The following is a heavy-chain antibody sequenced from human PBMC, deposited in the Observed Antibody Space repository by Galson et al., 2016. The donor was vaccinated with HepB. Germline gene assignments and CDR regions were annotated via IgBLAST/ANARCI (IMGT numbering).Heavy chain of an antibody. Sequence: SETLSLTCTVSGGSINYYYWNWIRQPPEKGLEWIGYISYTGSTNYNPSLESRVAISIGTSKNQFSLKLTSVTAADTAVYFCARGSRSGTTTGWFDPWGQGTLVSVSS. D-gene: IGHD1-7*01. J-gene: IGHJ5*02. CDR1: GGSINYYY. V-gene: IGHV4-59*01. CDR3: ARGSRSGTTTGWFDP. CDR2: ISYTGST.